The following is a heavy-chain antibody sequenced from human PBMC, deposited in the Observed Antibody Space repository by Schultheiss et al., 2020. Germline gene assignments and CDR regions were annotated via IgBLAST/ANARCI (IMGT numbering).Heavy chain of an antibody. Sequence: ASVKVSCKASGYTFTSYAMHWVRQAPGQRLEWMGWINAGNGNTKYSQKFQGRVTMTTDTSTSTAYMELRSLRSDDTAVYYCARDHRDGYNDFDYWGQGTLVTVSS. CDR3: ARDHRDGYNDFDY. V-gene: IGHV1-3*01. CDR2: INAGNGNT. J-gene: IGHJ4*02. D-gene: IGHD5-24*01. CDR1: GYTFTSYA.